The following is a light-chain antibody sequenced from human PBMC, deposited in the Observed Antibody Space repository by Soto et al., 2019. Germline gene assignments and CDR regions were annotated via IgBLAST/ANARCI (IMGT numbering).Light chain of an antibody. Sequence: DIQMTQSPSTLSASVGDRVTITYRASQNINSWLAWYQQKPGKAPKLLIYKASSLESGVPSRFSGSGSGTEFTLTISSLQPDDFATYYCQQYNSYSYTFGQGTKLEIK. CDR2: KAS. CDR3: QQYNSYSYT. CDR1: QNINSW. J-gene: IGKJ2*01. V-gene: IGKV1-5*03.